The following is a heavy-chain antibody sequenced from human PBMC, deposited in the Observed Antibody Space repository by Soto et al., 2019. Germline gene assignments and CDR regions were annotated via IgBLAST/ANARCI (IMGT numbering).Heavy chain of an antibody. Sequence: QVQLVESGGGVVQPGRSLRLSCAASGFTFSSYGMHWVLQAPGKGLEWVAVIWYDGSNKYYADSVKGRFTISRDNSKNTLYLQMNSLRAEDTAVYYCARASITIFGSYYYYMDVWGKGTTVTVSS. CDR2: IWYDGSNK. CDR3: ARASITIFGSYYYYMDV. J-gene: IGHJ6*03. D-gene: IGHD3-3*01. V-gene: IGHV3-33*01. CDR1: GFTFSSYG.